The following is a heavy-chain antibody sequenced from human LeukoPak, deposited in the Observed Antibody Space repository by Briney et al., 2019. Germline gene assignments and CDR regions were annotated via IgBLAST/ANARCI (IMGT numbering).Heavy chain of an antibody. Sequence: GGSLRLSCAASGFTVSNNYMSWVRRAPGKGLEWVSVIYSGGSTYYADSVKGRFTISRDNSKNTLYLQMNSLRAEDTAVYYCARYNLTSTFEYWGQGTLVTVSS. J-gene: IGHJ4*02. CDR1: GFTVSNNY. CDR3: ARYNLTSTFEY. D-gene: IGHD1-1*01. V-gene: IGHV3-66*01. CDR2: IYSGGST.